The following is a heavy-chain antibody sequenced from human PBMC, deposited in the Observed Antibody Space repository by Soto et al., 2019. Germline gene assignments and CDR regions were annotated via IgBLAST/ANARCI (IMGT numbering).Heavy chain of an antibody. Sequence: GESLKISCKGSGYSFTSYWIGWLRQMPGKGLEWMGIIYPGDSDTRYSPSFQGQVTISADKSISTAYLQWSSLKASDTAMYYCAREGSAVVVPADHVAFDIWGEGTMVTV. J-gene: IGHJ3*02. CDR3: AREGSAVVVPADHVAFDI. CDR1: GYSFTSYW. V-gene: IGHV5-51*01. D-gene: IGHD2-2*01. CDR2: IYPGDSDT.